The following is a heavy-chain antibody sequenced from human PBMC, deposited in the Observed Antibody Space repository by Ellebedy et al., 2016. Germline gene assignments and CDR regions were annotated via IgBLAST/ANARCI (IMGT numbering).Heavy chain of an antibody. J-gene: IGHJ4*02. CDR3: VRESFKFDY. CDR2: INPSGGST. Sequence: ASVKVSCXASGYTFTSYYMHWVRQAPGQGLEWMGIINPSGGSTSYAQKFQGRVTMTRDTSTSTVYMELSRLRSDDTALYYCVRESFKFDYWGQGNLVTVSS. V-gene: IGHV1-46*01. CDR1: GYTFTSYY.